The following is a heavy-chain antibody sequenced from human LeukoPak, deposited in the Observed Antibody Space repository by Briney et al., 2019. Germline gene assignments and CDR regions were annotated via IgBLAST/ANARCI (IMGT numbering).Heavy chain of an antibody. CDR1: GDSISRHY. V-gene: IGHV4-59*11. Sequence: SETLSLTCTVSGDSISRHYWSWIRHPPGKGLEWIGCIYCSGSTSYNPSLKSRVTRSVDTSNNQFSLKLTSMTGADTAVYFCARERLIAGATVFDYWGQGTLVTVSS. J-gene: IGHJ4*02. CDR2: IYCSGST. CDR3: ARERLIAGATVFDY. D-gene: IGHD1-26*01.